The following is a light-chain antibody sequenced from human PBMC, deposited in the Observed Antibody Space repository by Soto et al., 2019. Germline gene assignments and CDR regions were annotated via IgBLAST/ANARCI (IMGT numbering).Light chain of an antibody. CDR1: SSDVGAYNY. Sequence: QSAPTQPPSASGSPGQSVTISCTGTSSDVGAYNYVSWYQQHPGKAPKLMIYEVSKRPSGVPDRFSGSKSGNTASLTVSGLQAEDEADYYCTSYAGSNNFRVFGGGTKVTVL. CDR3: TSYAGSNNFRV. CDR2: EVS. J-gene: IGLJ2*01. V-gene: IGLV2-8*01.